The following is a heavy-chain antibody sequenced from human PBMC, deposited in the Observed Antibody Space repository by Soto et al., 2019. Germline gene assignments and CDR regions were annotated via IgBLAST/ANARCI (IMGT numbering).Heavy chain of an antibody. D-gene: IGHD3-22*01. CDR3: ASIRYYDISGAMDV. V-gene: IGHV4-39*01. J-gene: IGHJ6*02. Sequence: SETLSLTCSVSGGSTSSADYYWALTRQPPGKGLEWIGTIYYSGSTYSNPSLKSRVAMSIDTSNNQSTLEMRSVTAADTAVYYRASIRYYDISGAMDVWGQGATVTVSS. CDR1: GGSTSSADYY. CDR2: IYYSGST.